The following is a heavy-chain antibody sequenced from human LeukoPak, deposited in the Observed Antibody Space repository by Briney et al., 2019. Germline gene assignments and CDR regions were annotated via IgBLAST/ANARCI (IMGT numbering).Heavy chain of an antibody. J-gene: IGHJ4*02. Sequence: SETLSLTCTVSGGSISSGGYYWSWIRQHPGKGLEWIGYIYYSGSTYYNPSLKSRVTISVDTSKNQFSLKLSSVTAADTAVYYCARHGSWYSDSFDYWGQGTLVTVSS. D-gene: IGHD6-13*01. V-gene: IGHV4-31*03. CDR2: IYYSGST. CDR3: ARHGSWYSDSFDY. CDR1: GGSISSGGYY.